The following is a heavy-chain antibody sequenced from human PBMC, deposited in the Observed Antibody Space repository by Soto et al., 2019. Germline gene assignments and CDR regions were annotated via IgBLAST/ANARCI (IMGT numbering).Heavy chain of an antibody. D-gene: IGHD6-19*01. Sequence: SVKVSCKASGGTFSSYAISWVRQAPGQGLEWMGGIIPIFGTANYAQKFQGRVTITADESTSTAYMELSSLRSEDTAVYYCARDRGAVAGTRWYYGMDVWGQGTTVTVSS. CDR3: ARDRGAVAGTRWYYGMDV. CDR1: GGTFSSYA. CDR2: IIPIFGTA. V-gene: IGHV1-69*13. J-gene: IGHJ6*02.